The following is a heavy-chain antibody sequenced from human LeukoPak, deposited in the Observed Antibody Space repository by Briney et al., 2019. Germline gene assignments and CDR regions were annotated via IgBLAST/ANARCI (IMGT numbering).Heavy chain of an antibody. V-gene: IGHV1-18*01. Sequence: ASVKVSCKTSGYSFTTYGTNWSRQAPGQGLEWMGWITAYNGNTNYAHKFQGRFTMTTDTYTRTVYMELRGLKSNDTAVYYCARGVSNRWADFWGQGTLVTVSS. D-gene: IGHD2/OR15-2a*01. CDR1: GYSFTTYG. J-gene: IGHJ4*02. CDR3: ARGVSNRWADF. CDR2: ITAYNGNT.